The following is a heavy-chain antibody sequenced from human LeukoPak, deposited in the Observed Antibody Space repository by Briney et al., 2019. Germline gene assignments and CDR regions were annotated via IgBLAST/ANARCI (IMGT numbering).Heavy chain of an antibody. CDR2: TSSSDAGT. D-gene: IGHD5-24*01. CDR3: AKAEMATTTGAFDY. J-gene: IGHJ4*02. V-gene: IGHV3-23*01. Sequence: GGSLRLSCAASGFTLSTYAMSWVRQTPGKGLEWVAATSSSDAGTYYADSVKGRFTISRDNSKNTLYLQMNSLRAEDTAVYYCAKAEMATTTGAFDYWGQGTLVTVSS. CDR1: GFTLSTYA.